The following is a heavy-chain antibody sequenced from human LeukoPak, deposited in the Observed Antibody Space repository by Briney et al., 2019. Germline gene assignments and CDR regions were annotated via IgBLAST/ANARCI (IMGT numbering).Heavy chain of an antibody. CDR1: GFTFSSYG. D-gene: IGHD4-17*01. J-gene: IGHJ4*02. Sequence: GRSLRLSCAASGFTFSSYGMHWVRQAPGKGLEWVAVIWYDGSNKYYADSVKGRFTISRDNSKNTLYLQMNSLRAEDTAVYYCARAVYGDPFYYWGQGTLVTVSS. CDR2: IWYDGSNK. CDR3: ARAVYGDPFYY. V-gene: IGHV3-33*01.